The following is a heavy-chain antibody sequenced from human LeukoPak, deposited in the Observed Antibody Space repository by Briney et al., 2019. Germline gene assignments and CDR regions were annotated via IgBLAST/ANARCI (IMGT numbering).Heavy chain of an antibody. V-gene: IGHV3-7*01. CDR1: GFTFNSYW. D-gene: IGHD3-22*01. CDR2: IKQDGSEK. J-gene: IGHJ4*02. Sequence: AGGSLRLSCAASGFTFNSYWMSWVRQAPGKGLEWVANIKQDGSEKYYVDSVKGRFTISRDNAKNSLYLQMNSLRAEDTAVYYCARVYYDSSGYYYDGYSFDYWGQGTLVTVS. CDR3: ARVYYDSSGYYYDGYSFDY.